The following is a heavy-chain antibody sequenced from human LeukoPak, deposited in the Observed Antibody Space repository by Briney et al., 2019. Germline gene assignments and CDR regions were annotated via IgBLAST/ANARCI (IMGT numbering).Heavy chain of an antibody. J-gene: IGHJ1*01. CDR2: MNPNSGNT. Sequence: ASVKVSCKASGYTFTSYDINWVRQATGQGLEWMGWMNPNSGNTGYAQKFQGRVTMTRNTSISTAYMELSSLRSEDTAVYYCAKDSNQLPWAEYFQHWGQGTLVTVSS. CDR3: AKDSNQLPWAEYFQH. CDR1: GYTFTSYD. D-gene: IGHD2-2*01. V-gene: IGHV1-8*01.